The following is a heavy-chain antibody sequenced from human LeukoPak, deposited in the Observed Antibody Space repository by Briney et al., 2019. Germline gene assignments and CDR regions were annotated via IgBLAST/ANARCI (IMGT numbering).Heavy chain of an antibody. CDR1: GYTFTSYG. CDR3: ATHCSGVSCYGSDGP. CDR2: ISAYNGNT. D-gene: IGHD2-15*01. Sequence: WASVKVSCKASGYTFTSYGISWVRQAPGQGLEWMGWISAYNGNTNYAQEFHGRVTLTTDTPTSTAYMELRSLRSDDTAVYYCATHCSGVSCYGSDGPWGQGTLVTVSS. V-gene: IGHV1-18*01. J-gene: IGHJ5*02.